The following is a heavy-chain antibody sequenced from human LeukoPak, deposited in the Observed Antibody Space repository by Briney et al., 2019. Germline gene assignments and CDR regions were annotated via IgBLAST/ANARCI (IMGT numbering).Heavy chain of an antibody. V-gene: IGHV3-48*01. CDR3: AKDYYDSSGYLFPLDY. CDR1: GFTFSSYS. D-gene: IGHD3-22*01. CDR2: ISSSSTTI. J-gene: IGHJ4*02. Sequence: GGSLRLSCAASGFTFSSYSMMWVRQAPGKGLEWVSYISSSSTTIHYADSVKGRFTISRDNSKNTLYLQMNSLRAEDTAVYYCAKDYYDSSGYLFPLDYWGQGTLVTVSS.